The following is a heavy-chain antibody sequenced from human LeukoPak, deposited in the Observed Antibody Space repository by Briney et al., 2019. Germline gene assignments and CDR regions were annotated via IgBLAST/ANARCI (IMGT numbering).Heavy chain of an antibody. CDR3: ATRLWLRFYFDY. J-gene: IGHJ4*02. D-gene: IGHD3-10*01. V-gene: IGHV1-24*01. Sequence: ASVKVSCKVSGYTLTELSMHWVRQTPGKGLEWMGGFDPEDGETIYAQKFQGRVTMTEDTSTDTAYMELSSLRSEDTAVYYCATRLWLRFYFDYWGQGTLVTVSS. CDR2: FDPEDGET. CDR1: GYTLTELS.